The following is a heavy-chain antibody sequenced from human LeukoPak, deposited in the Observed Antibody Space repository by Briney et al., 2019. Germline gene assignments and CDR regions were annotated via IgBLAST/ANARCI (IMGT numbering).Heavy chain of an antibody. D-gene: IGHD5-18*01. Sequence: PGGSPRLSCAASGFTFSGSAMHWVRQASGKGLEWVGRIRSKANSYATAYAASVKGRFTISRDDSKNTAYLQMNSLKTEDTAVYYCTREYTAMDKYYYYYYMDVWGKGTTVTVSS. CDR1: GFTFSGSA. J-gene: IGHJ6*03. V-gene: IGHV3-73*01. CDR3: TREYTAMDKYYYYYYMDV. CDR2: IRSKANSYAT.